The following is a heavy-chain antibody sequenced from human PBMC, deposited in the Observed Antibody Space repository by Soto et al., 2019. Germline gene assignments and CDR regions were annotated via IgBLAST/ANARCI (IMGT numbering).Heavy chain of an antibody. J-gene: IGHJ4*02. Sequence: QLQLQESGSGLVKPSQTLSLTCAVSGGSISSGGYSWSWIRQPPGKVLEWIGYIYHSGGTYYNPSLKSRVTISVDRSKTQFSLKLSSVSAADTAVYYCASFPYCSGGSCYIWDDYWGQGTLVTVSS. V-gene: IGHV4-30-2*01. CDR2: IYHSGGT. D-gene: IGHD2-15*01. CDR1: GGSISSGGYS. CDR3: ASFPYCSGGSCYIWDDY.